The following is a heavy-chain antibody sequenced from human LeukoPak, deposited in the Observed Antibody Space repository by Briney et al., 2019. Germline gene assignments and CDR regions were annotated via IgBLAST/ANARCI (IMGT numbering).Heavy chain of an antibody. Sequence: PSETLSLTCTVSGGSISSYYWSWIRQPPGKGLEWIGYIYYSGSTNYNPSLKSRVTISVDTSKNQFSLKLSSVTAADTAVYYCARAHYDILTGPLHLYYYYYMDVWGKGTTVTISS. CDR2: IYYSGST. CDR3: ARAHYDILTGPLHLYYYYYMDV. J-gene: IGHJ6*03. V-gene: IGHV4-59*01. CDR1: GGSISSYY. D-gene: IGHD3-9*01.